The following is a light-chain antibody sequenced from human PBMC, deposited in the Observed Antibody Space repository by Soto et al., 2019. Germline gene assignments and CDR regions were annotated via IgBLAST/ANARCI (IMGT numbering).Light chain of an antibody. Sequence: AIQLTQSPSSLSASVGDRVSIPCRASQGIRNDLGWYQHKPGKAPKLLIHGASSLQSGVPSRFSGSASGTEFTLTISSLQPEDLASYYCLQDHSYPWTFGQGTKVDIK. CDR1: QGIRND. V-gene: IGKV1-6*01. CDR2: GAS. CDR3: LQDHSYPWT. J-gene: IGKJ1*01.